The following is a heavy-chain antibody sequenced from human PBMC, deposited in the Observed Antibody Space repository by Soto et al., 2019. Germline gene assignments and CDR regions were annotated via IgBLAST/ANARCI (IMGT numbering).Heavy chain of an antibody. V-gene: IGHV4-39*02. Sequence: PSETLSLTCTVSGGSISSSSYYWGWIRQPPGKGLEWIGSIYYSGSTYYNPSLKSRVTISVDTSKNQFSLKLSSVTAADTAVYYCAREILWFGELLTSWVFDYWGQGTLVTVSS. CDR1: GGSISSSSYY. CDR3: AREILWFGELLTSWVFDY. CDR2: IYYSGST. D-gene: IGHD3-10*01. J-gene: IGHJ4*02.